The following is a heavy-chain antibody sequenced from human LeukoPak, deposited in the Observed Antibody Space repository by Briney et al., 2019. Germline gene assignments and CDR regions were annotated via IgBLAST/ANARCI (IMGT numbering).Heavy chain of an antibody. J-gene: IGHJ5*02. D-gene: IGHD6-19*01. V-gene: IGHV4-59*01. CDR2: IYYSGST. CDR1: GGSISSYY. CDR3: ARDSSGGGYNWFDP. Sequence: PSETLSLTCTVSGGSISSYYWNWIRQPPGKGLEWIGYIYYSGSTNYNPSLKSRVTISVDTSKNQFSLKLSSVTAADTAVYYCARDSSGGGYNWFDPWGQGTLVTVSS.